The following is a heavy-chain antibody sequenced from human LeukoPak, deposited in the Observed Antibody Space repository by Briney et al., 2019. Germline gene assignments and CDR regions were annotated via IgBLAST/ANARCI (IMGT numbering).Heavy chain of an antibody. Sequence: GGSLRLSCAASGFPFSTYCMHWVRQAPEKGLVCVSSIDSEWSSTIYADSVKGRFTISRDNAKNTLYLQMNSLRAEDTAVYYCASIPCVNPWLAYWGEGTLVTVYS. CDR2: IDSEWSST. J-gene: IGHJ4*02. D-gene: IGHD1-14*01. CDR1: GFPFSTYC. CDR3: ASIPCVNPWLAY. V-gene: IGHV3-74*01.